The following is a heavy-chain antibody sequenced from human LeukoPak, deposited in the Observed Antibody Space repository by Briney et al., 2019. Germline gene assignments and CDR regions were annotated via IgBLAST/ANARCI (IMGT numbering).Heavy chain of an antibody. J-gene: IGHJ4*02. CDR1: GFIFSDYA. V-gene: IGHV3-23*01. D-gene: IGHD6-19*01. CDR2: ISGSGGST. Sequence: GGSLRLSCAASGFIFSDYAMNWVRQAPGKGLEWVSAISGSGGSTYYADSVKGRFTISRDNSRNTLYLQMSSLRAEDTAVYYCAKSHSVAVAGTYSTYYFDSWGQGTLVTVSS. CDR3: AKSHSVAVAGTYSTYYFDS.